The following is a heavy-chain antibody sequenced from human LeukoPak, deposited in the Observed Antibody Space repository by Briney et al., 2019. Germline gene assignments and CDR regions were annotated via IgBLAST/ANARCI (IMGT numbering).Heavy chain of an antibody. V-gene: IGHV4-34*01. Sequence: TSETLSLTCAVYGGSFSGYYWSWIRQPPGKGLEWIGEINHSGSTNYNPSLKSRVTISVDTSKNQFSLKLSSVTAADTAVYYCARTRRYYYDSSGCHYWGQGTLVTVSS. J-gene: IGHJ4*02. D-gene: IGHD3-22*01. CDR1: GGSFSGYY. CDR2: INHSGST. CDR3: ARTRRYYYDSSGCHY.